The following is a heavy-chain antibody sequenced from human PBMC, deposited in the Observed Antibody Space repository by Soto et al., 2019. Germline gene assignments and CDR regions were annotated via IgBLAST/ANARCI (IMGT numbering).Heavy chain of an antibody. CDR1: GGSISSGGYY. CDR3: ARDGALGITYFDY. Sequence: QVQLQESGPGLVKPSQTLSLTCTVSGGSISSGGYYWSWIRQHPGKGLEWIGYIYYSGSTYYNPSLKSRVNISVDTSKNQFSLKLSSVTAADTAVYYCARDGALGITYFDYWGQGTLVTVSS. D-gene: IGHD3-10*01. CDR2: IYYSGST. J-gene: IGHJ4*02. V-gene: IGHV4-31*03.